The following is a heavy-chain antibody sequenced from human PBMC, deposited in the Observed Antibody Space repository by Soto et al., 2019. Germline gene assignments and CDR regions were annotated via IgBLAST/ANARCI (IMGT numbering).Heavy chain of an antibody. J-gene: IGHJ6*02. V-gene: IGHV3-23*01. D-gene: IGHD2-2*01. Sequence: GGSLRLSCAASGFTFSSYAMSWVRQAPGKGLEWVSAISGSGGSTYYADSVKGRFTISRDNSKNTLYLQMNSLRAEDTAVYYCAKDLGYCSSTSCHDNYYYYGMDVWGQGTTVTVSS. CDR1: GFTFSSYA. CDR2: ISGSGGST. CDR3: AKDLGYCSSTSCHDNYYYYGMDV.